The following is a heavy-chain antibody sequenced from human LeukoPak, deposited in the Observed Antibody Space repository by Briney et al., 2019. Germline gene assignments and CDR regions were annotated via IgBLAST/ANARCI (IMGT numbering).Heavy chain of an antibody. CDR1: GGSLSSSNNY. CDR2: ISYSGGT. D-gene: IGHD6-19*01. CDR3: ATYSSGWITFDY. Sequence: SETLSLTCTVSGGSLSSSNNYWGWTRQPPGKGLEWFGSISYSGGTSYNPSLRSRVTISVDTSKNQFSLKLNSVTAADTAVYYCATYSSGWITFDYWGQGTLVTVSS. J-gene: IGHJ4*02. V-gene: IGHV4-39*01.